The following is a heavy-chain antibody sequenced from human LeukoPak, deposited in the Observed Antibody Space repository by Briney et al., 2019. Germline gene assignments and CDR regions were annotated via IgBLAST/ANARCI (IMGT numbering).Heavy chain of an antibody. J-gene: IGHJ3*02. V-gene: IGHV4-38-2*01. CDR3: ARATLAGYTSGWSLGASDI. Sequence: PSETLSPTCAVSGYSISSGHYWGWFRQPPGKGLEWIASIYHNGNTYHNPSLGSRVTISSDTSRNQFSLQLYSVTAADTALYYCARATLAGYTSGWSLGASDIWGQGTKVTVSP. D-gene: IGHD6-19*01. CDR1: GYSISSGHY. CDR2: IYHNGNT.